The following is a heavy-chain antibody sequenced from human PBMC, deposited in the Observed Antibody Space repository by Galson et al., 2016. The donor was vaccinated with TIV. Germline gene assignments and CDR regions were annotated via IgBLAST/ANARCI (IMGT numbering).Heavy chain of an antibody. J-gene: IGHJ6*02. Sequence: QSGAEVKKPGESPKISCKGSGYSFTGSWIDWVRQVPGKGLEWMGVIYPGDSDTKYSPAFHGHVTISVDTSISTAFLEWSSLKASDTAIYYCARRGREETNEGGLDVWGQGTTVTVSS. V-gene: IGHV5-51*01. D-gene: IGHD1-1*01. CDR3: ARRGREETNEGGLDV. CDR2: IYPGDSDT. CDR1: GYSFTGSW.